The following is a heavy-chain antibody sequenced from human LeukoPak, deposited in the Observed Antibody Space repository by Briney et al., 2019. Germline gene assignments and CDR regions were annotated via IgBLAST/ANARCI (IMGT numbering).Heavy chain of an antibody. CDR1: GGTFSSYA. CDR3: ARGRDSSSWTGYFDY. Sequence: EASVKVSCKASGGTFSSYAISWVRQAPGQGLEWMGRIIPILGIANYAQKFQGRVTITAGKSTSTAYMELSSLRSEDTAVYYCARGRDSSSWTGYFDYWGQGTLVTVSS. J-gene: IGHJ4*02. V-gene: IGHV1-69*04. D-gene: IGHD6-13*01. CDR2: IIPILGIA.